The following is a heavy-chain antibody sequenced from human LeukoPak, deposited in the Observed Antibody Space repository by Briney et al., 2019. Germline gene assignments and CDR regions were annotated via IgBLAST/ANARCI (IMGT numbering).Heavy chain of an antibody. CDR2: IIPIFGTA. D-gene: IGHD5-12*01. CDR1: GGTFSSYA. CDR3: ARERSGDIVATRESYGMDV. Sequence: SVKVSCKASGGTFSSYAISWVRQAPGQGLQWMGGIIPIFGTANYAQKFKGRVTITADESTSTAYMELSSLRSEDTAVYYCARERSGDIVATRESYGMDVWGQGTTVTVSS. J-gene: IGHJ6*02. V-gene: IGHV1-69*01.